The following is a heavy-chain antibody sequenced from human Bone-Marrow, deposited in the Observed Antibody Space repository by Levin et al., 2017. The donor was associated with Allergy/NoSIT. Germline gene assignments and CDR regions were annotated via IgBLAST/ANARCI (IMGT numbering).Heavy chain of an antibody. CDR2: ISWNSDSI. V-gene: IGHV3-9*01. CDR3: AKDMSSSGHHFSDY. CDR1: GFTFDDYA. Sequence: GGSLRLSCAASGFTFDDYAMHWVRQAPGKGLEWVSGISWNSDSIGYADSVKGRFTISRDNAKNSLYLQMNSLRAEDTALYYCAKDMSSSGHHFSDYRGQGTLVTVSS. J-gene: IGHJ4*02. D-gene: IGHD3-22*01.